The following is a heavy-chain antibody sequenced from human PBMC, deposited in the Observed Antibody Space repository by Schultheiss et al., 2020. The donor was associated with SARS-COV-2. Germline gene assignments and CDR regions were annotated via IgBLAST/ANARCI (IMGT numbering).Heavy chain of an antibody. CDR1: GGSISSYY. CDR3: ARGARGAVAGLIYYYGMDV. CDR2: IYTSGST. J-gene: IGHJ6*02. D-gene: IGHD6-19*01. V-gene: IGHV4-4*07. Sequence: SETLSLTCTVSGGSISSYYWSWIRQPAGKGLEWIGRIYTSGSTNYNPSLKSRVTMSVDTSKNQFSLKLSSVTAADTAVYYCARGARGAVAGLIYYYGMDVWGQGTTVTVSS.